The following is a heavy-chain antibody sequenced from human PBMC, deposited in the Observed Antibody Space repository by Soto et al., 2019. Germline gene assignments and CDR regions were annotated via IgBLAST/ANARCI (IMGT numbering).Heavy chain of an antibody. V-gene: IGHV3-9*01. CDR2: ISWNSGSI. J-gene: IGHJ3*02. CDR3: AKDIDYGDYSAFDI. CDR1: GFTFDDYA. D-gene: IGHD4-17*01. Sequence: GGSLRLSCAASGFTFDDYAMHWVRQAPGKGLEWVSGISWNSGSIGYADSVKGRFTISRDNAKNSLYLQMNSLRAEDTALYYCAKDIDYGDYSAFDIWGQGTMVTVSS.